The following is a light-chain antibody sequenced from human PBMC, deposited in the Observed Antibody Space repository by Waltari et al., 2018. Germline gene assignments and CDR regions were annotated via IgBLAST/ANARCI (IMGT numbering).Light chain of an antibody. CDR2: DAS. J-gene: IGKJ4*01. CDR3: QQLHSYPVT. CDR1: QAISSA. Sequence: AVXXXQXPSSLSASVGXXXTITCRASQAISSALALYQQKPGKAPNLLIYDASNLESGVPSRFSGSGSGTHFTLTISSLQPADFATYYCQQLHSYPVTFGGGTKVEIK. V-gene: IGKV1-13*02.